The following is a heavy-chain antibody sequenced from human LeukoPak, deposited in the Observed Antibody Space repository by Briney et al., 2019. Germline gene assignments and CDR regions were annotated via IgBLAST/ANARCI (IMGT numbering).Heavy chain of an antibody. J-gene: IGHJ3*02. CDR2: IYYSGSM. V-gene: IGHV4-31*03. D-gene: IGHD3-3*01. Sequence: PSETLSLTCTVSGGSISSGGYYWSWIRQHPGKGLEWIGYIYYSGSMYYNPSLKSRVTISVDTSKNQFSLKLSSVTAADTAVYYCARHRLYDYYDFWSGYYTGMSSDAFDIWGQGTMVTVSS. CDR3: ARHRLYDYYDFWSGYYTGMSSDAFDI. CDR1: GGSISSGGYY.